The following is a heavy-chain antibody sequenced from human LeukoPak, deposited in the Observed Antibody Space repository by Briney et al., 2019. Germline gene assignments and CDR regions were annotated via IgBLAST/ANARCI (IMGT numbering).Heavy chain of an antibody. V-gene: IGHV4-59*01. Sequence: SETLPLTCTVSGGSFTNYYWSWIRQPPGKGLEWIGHIYYSGSTNCNPSLKSRVTISVDTSMNQFSLKVSSVTAADTAVYYCARGRTYYDSTGYGYWGQGTLVTVSS. J-gene: IGHJ4*02. CDR1: GGSFTNYY. D-gene: IGHD3-22*01. CDR2: IYYSGST. CDR3: ARGRTYYDSTGYGY.